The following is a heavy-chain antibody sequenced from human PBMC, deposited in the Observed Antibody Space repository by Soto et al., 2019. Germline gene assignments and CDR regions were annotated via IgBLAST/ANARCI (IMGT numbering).Heavy chain of an antibody. Sequence: QVQLVESGGGVVQPGRSLRLSCAASGFSFSSYGMHWVRQAPGKGLEWVAVISYDGTNKNYADSVKGRFTISRDNSXNXXYLQMNSLRTEDTAVYYCAKDTYYHDSSGYYVFDYWGQGTLVTVSS. V-gene: IGHV3-30*18. CDR1: GFSFSSYG. CDR2: ISYDGTNK. D-gene: IGHD3-22*01. CDR3: AKDTYYHDSSGYYVFDY. J-gene: IGHJ4*02.